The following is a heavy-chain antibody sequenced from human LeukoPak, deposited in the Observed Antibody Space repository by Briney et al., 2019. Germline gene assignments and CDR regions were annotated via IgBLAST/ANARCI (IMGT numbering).Heavy chain of an antibody. J-gene: IGHJ4*02. CDR1: GFTFSSYA. D-gene: IGHD6-13*01. V-gene: IGHV3-23*01. Sequence: GGSLRLSCAASGFTFSSYAMSWVRQAPGKGLGWVSAISGSGGSTYYADSVKGRFTISRDNSKNTLYLQMNSLRAEDTAVYYCASAASSSWYYFDYWGQGTLVTVSS. CDR3: ASAASSSWYYFDY. CDR2: ISGSGGST.